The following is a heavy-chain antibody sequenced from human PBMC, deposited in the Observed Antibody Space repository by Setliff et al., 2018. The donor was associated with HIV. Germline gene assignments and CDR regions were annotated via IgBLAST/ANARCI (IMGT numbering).Heavy chain of an antibody. CDR3: ARPRVFDSFDV. CDR2: ISPNNGAA. Sequence: ASVKVSCKAIGYMILGYKMNWVRQAPGQGLEWIGRISPNNGAAEYAPKFQGRVSMTMDTSISTAYLEIRRLTSDDAAVYFCARPRVFDSFDVWGQGTKVTVSS. CDR1: GYMILGYK. D-gene: IGHD6-6*01. V-gene: IGHV1-2*06. J-gene: IGHJ3*01.